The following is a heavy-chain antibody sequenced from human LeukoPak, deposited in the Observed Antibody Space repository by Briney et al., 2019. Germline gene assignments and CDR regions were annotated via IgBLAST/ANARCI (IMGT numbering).Heavy chain of an antibody. V-gene: IGHV1-8*01. CDR2: MNPNSGNT. CDR3: ARDHKGGVINWFDP. J-gene: IGHJ5*02. CDR1: GYTFTSYD. Sequence: ASVKVSCKASGYTFTSYDINWVRQATGQGLEWMGWMNPNSGNTGYAQKFQGRVTMTRNTSISTAYMELSSLRSEDTAVYYCARDHKGGVINWFDPWGQGTLVTVSS. D-gene: IGHD3-10*01.